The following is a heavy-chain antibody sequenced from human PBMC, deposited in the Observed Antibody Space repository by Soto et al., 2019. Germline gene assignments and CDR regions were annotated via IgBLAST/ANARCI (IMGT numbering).Heavy chain of an antibody. V-gene: IGHV1-69*01. D-gene: IGHD6-19*01. J-gene: IGHJ5*02. CDR2: IIPIFGTA. CDR1: GGTFSSYA. Sequence: QVQLVQSGAEVKKPGSSVKVSCKASGGTFSSYAISWVRQAPGQGLEWMGGIIPIFGTANYAQKFQGRVTITADQPTTTAYMELSSLRSEETAVYYCARGGNGSGWGVYWFDPWGQGTLVTVSS. CDR3: ARGGNGSGWGVYWFDP.